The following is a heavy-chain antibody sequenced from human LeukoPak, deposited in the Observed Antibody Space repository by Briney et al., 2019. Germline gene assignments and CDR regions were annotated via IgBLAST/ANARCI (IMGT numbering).Heavy chain of an antibody. V-gene: IGHV3-15*01. CDR1: GFIFSSAW. D-gene: IGHD3-16*01. J-gene: IGHJ6*02. CDR3: AKVPGEYYDRGGMDV. Sequence: GGSLRLSCAASGFIFSSAWMTWVRQAPGKGLEWVGHIKNKTNGGTTDYAAPVKGRFIISRDDSKNTLYLQMNSLRAEDTAVYYCAKVPGEYYDRGGMDVWGQGTTVTVSS. CDR2: IKNKTNGGTT.